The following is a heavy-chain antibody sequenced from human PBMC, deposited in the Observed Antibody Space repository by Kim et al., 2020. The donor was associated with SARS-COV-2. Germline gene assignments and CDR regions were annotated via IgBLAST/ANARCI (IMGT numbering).Heavy chain of an antibody. V-gene: IGHV3-21*01. J-gene: IGHJ3*02. CDR2: SYI. CDR3: ARWADAFDI. Sequence: SYIYYADSVKGRFTISRDNAKNSLYLQMNSLRAEDTAVYYCARWADAFDIWGQGTMVTVSS.